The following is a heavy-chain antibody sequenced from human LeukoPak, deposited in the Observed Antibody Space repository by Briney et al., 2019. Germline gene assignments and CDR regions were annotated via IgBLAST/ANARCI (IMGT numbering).Heavy chain of an antibody. V-gene: IGHV3-23*01. CDR3: IGSYYYEYFQH. CDR1: GLXFSSYA. J-gene: IGHJ1*01. D-gene: IGHD3-22*01. Sequence: PGGSLRLSCAASGLXFSSYAINWVRQAPGKGLEWVSVISGNGGSTYYADSVRGRLTISRDNSKSTLYLQMNSLRAEDTALYYCIGSYYYEYFQHWGQGTLVTVSS. CDR2: ISGNGGST.